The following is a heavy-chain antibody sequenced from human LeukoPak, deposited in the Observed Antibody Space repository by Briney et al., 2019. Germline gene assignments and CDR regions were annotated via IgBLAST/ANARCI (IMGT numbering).Heavy chain of an antibody. J-gene: IGHJ4*02. V-gene: IGHV4-39*07. CDR1: GGSISSSSYY. CDR2: INHSGST. D-gene: IGHD2-2*02. Sequence: PSETLSLTCTVSGGSISSSSYYWGWIRQPPGKGLEWIGEINHSGSTNYNPSLKSRVTISVDTSKNQFSLKLSSVTAADTAVYYCATFPCSSTSCYIDYWGQGTLVTVSS. CDR3: ATFPCSSTSCYIDY.